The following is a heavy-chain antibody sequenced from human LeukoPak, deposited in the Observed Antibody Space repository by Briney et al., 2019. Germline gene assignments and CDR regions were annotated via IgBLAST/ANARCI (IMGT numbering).Heavy chain of an antibody. CDR2: IKQDGSEK. D-gene: IGHD3-9*01. CDR3: ARTPLATGYLFDY. CDR1: GFTFSSYW. V-gene: IGHV3-7*01. Sequence: GGSPRLSCAASGFTFSSYWMSWVRQAPGKGLEWVANIKQDGSEKYYVDSVKGRFTISRDNAKNSLYLQMNSLRAEDTAVYYCARTPLATGYLFDYWGQGTLVTVSS. J-gene: IGHJ4*02.